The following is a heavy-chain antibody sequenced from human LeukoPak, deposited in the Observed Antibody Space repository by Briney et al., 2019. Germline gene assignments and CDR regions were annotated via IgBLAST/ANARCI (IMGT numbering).Heavy chain of an antibody. CDR1: GGSISSYY. D-gene: IGHD4-17*01. J-gene: IGHJ5*02. CDR2: IYTSGST. Sequence: SETLSLTCTVSGGSISSYYWSWIRQPPGEGLGWIGYIYTSGSTNYNPSLKSRVTISVDTSKNQFSLKLSSVTAADTAVYYCARLVAVRYGNWFDPWGQGTLVTVSS. CDR3: ARLVAVRYGNWFDP. V-gene: IGHV4-4*09.